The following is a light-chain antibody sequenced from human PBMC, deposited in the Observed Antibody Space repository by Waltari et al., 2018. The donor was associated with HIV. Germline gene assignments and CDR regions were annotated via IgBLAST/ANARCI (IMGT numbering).Light chain of an antibody. J-gene: IGKJ4*01. V-gene: IGKV4-1*01. CDR1: QSLVDTSNNKNF. CDR3: QHYYTTPLT. CDR2: WAF. Sequence: DIVMTQSPESLPVSLGERASIHCKSSQSLVDTSNNKNFLAWYQQKPGPPPKLLIYWAFNREFVVPDRFSGRGSGSDCTLNSSGLQADDVAIYYCQHYYTTPLTFGGGTKVEI.